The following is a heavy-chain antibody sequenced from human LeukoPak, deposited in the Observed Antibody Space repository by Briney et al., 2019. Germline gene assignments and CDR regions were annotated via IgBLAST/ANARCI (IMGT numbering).Heavy chain of an antibody. Sequence: PSETLSLTCTVSGXSINSSNDYWGWIRQPPGKGLEWIGSIYYSGSAYYNPSLKSRVSISVDTSKDQFSLKLSSVTAADTAVYYCARHRDSSGWYDFDYWGQGTLVTVSS. J-gene: IGHJ4*02. CDR3: ARHRDSSGWYDFDY. CDR2: IYYSGSA. CDR1: GXSINSSNDY. V-gene: IGHV4-39*01. D-gene: IGHD6-19*01.